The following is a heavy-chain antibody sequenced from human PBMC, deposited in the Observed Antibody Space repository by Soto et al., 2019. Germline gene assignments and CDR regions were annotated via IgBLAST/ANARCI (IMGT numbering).Heavy chain of an antibody. V-gene: IGHV3-30*03. CDR2: ISYDSTKT. J-gene: IGHJ6*02. D-gene: IGHD1-26*01. CDR1: GFTFNSYG. Sequence: LRLSCAASGFTFNSYGMHWVRQGPGNGLEWVAFISYDSTKTYYADSVKGRFTISRDNSNSALYVQMNSLTGEDTAVYYCARTRSAWSDFHYYSLDVWGQGTTVTVSS. CDR3: ARTRSAWSDFHYYSLDV.